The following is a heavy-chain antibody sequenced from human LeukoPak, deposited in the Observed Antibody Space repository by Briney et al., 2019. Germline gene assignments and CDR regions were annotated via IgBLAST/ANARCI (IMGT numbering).Heavy chain of an antibody. Sequence: SETLSLTCAVYGGSFSGYYWSWIRQPPGKGLEWIGEINHSGSTNYNPSLKSRVTISVDTSKNQFSLKLSSVTAADTAVYYCARTTSPIQLWFRAFDIWGQGTMVTVSS. CDR1: GGSFSGYY. CDR2: INHSGST. D-gene: IGHD5-18*01. CDR3: ARTTSPIQLWFRAFDI. V-gene: IGHV4-34*01. J-gene: IGHJ3*02.